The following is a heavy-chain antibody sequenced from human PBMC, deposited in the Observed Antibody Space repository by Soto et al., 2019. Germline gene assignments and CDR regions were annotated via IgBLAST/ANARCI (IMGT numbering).Heavy chain of an antibody. D-gene: IGHD4-17*01. Sequence: PSETLSLTCTVSGGSISSYYWSWIRQPPGKGLEWIGYIYYSRSTNYNPSLKSRVTITVDTSKNQFSLKLSSVTAADTAVYYCARDAYYGDYVGYYYYYMDVWGKGTTVTVSS. J-gene: IGHJ6*03. CDR1: GGSISSYY. CDR2: IYYSRST. V-gene: IGHV4-59*01. CDR3: ARDAYYGDYVGYYYYYMDV.